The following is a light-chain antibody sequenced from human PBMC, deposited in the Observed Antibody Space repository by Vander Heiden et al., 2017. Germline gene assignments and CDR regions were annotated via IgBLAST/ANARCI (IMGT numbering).Light chain of an antibody. CDR2: GNT. CDR1: SSNIGAGYG. CDR3: QSYDSSLSVV. Sequence: QSVLTQPPSVSGAPGQRISIYCTGRSSNIGAGYGVHWYQQLPGTAPKLLIYGNTNRPSGVPDRFSGSKSGTSASLAITGLQAEDEADYYCQSYDSSLSVVFGGGTKLTVL. J-gene: IGLJ2*01. V-gene: IGLV1-40*01.